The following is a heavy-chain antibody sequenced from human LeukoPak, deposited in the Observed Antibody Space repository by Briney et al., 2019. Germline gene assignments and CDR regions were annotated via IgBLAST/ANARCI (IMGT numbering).Heavy chain of an antibody. CDR1: GFTFSNAW. CDR3: TTAYSSGWYYYYYYGMDV. V-gene: IGHV3-15*01. Sequence: PGGSLRLSCAASGFTFSNAWTSWVRQAPGKGLEWVGRIKSKTDGGTTDYAAPVKGRFTISRDDSKNTLYLQMNSLKTEDTAVYYCTTAYSSGWYYYYYYGMDVWGQGTTVTVSS. J-gene: IGHJ6*02. D-gene: IGHD6-19*01. CDR2: IKSKTDGGTT.